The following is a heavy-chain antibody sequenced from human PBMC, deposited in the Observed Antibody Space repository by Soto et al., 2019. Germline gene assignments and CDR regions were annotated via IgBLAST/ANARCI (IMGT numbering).Heavy chain of an antibody. V-gene: IGHV4-61*01. CDR3: ARGFPNYYDSSGYYYYYGMDV. D-gene: IGHD3-22*01. CDR1: SGSVSSGSYY. Sequence: SETLSLTCIVSSGSVSSGSYYWSWIRQPPGRGLEWIGYIYYSGSTNYNPSLKSRVTISVDTSKNQFSLKLSSVTAADTAVYYCARGFPNYYDSSGYYYYYGMDVWGQGTTVTVSS. J-gene: IGHJ6*02. CDR2: IYYSGST.